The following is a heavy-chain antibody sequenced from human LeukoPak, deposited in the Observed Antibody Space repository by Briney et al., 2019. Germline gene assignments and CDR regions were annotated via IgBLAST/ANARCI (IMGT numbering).Heavy chain of an antibody. V-gene: IGHV4-4*07. CDR1: GVSISTYY. Sequence: SETLSLTCTVSGVSISTYYWSWIRQPAGKGLEWIGRIYMRGRTNYNPSLQSRVTMSVDTSKNQFSLKLRSVTDADTAVYYCARETSDTAMASYYFDRWGQGTLVTVSS. CDR3: ARETSDTAMASYYFDR. CDR2: IYMRGRT. D-gene: IGHD5-18*01. J-gene: IGHJ4*02.